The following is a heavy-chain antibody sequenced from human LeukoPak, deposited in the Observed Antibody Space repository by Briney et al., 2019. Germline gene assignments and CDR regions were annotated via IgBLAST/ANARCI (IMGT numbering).Heavy chain of an antibody. Sequence: GGSLRLSCAASGFTFSTYSMNWVRQAPGKGLEWVSYISSSISTMYYADSVEGRFTISRDNAKTSLYLQMNSLRVEDTAIYYCVKGEVADPGYWGQGTLVTVSS. D-gene: IGHD6-19*01. V-gene: IGHV3-48*01. J-gene: IGHJ4*02. CDR1: GFTFSTYS. CDR3: VKGEVADPGY. CDR2: ISSSISTM.